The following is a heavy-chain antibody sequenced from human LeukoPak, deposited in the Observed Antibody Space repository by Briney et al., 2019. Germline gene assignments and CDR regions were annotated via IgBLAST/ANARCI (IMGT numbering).Heavy chain of an antibody. V-gene: IGHV1-8*01. D-gene: IGHD3-16*02. J-gene: IGHJ4*02. CDR1: GYTFTSYD. Sequence: LGASVKVSCKASGYTFTSYDINWVRQAPGQGLEWMGWMNPNRGNTDYAQKFQGRVTMTRNTSIRPASMEMSSLSSEDTAVYYCARVRAMITFGGVIDHFDYWGQGTLVTVSS. CDR2: MNPNRGNT. CDR3: ARVRAMITFGGVIDHFDY.